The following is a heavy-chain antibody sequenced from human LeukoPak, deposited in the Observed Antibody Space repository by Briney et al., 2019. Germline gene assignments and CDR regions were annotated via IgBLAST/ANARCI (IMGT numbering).Heavy chain of an antibody. CDR3: AKDQHGYDKPIDY. D-gene: IGHD5-12*01. Sequence: PGGSLRLSCAASGFTFNIFAMNWVRQASGGGLEWVSTISGSGISTYYADSVKGRFTISRDNSKNTLYLQINSLRDEDTAVYFCAKDQHGYDKPIDYWGQGTLVTVSS. J-gene: IGHJ4*02. CDR2: ISGSGIST. V-gene: IGHV3-23*01. CDR1: GFTFNIFA.